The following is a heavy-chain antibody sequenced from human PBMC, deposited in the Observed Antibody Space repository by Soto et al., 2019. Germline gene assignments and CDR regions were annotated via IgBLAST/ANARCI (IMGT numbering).Heavy chain of an antibody. Sequence: GGSLRLSCAASGFTFSSYAMHWVRQAPGKGLEWVAVISYDGSNKYYADSVKGRFTISRDNSKNTLYLQMNSLRAEDTAVYYCARPGARQRIAAADAFDIWGQGTMVTVSS. CDR3: ARPGARQRIAAADAFDI. CDR1: GFTFSSYA. CDR2: ISYDGSNK. J-gene: IGHJ3*02. V-gene: IGHV3-30*04. D-gene: IGHD6-13*01.